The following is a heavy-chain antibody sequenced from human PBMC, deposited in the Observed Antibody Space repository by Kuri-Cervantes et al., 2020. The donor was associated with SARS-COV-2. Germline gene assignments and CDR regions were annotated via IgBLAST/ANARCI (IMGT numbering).Heavy chain of an antibody. CDR3: ASGNDSSHHETMYYFDY. J-gene: IGHJ4*02. V-gene: IGHV4-34*01. CDR2: INHSGST. Sequence: GSLRLSCTVSGGSISNYYWSWIRQPPGKGLEWIGEINHSGSTNYNPSLKSRVTISVDTSKNQFSLKLSSVTAADTAVYYCASGNDSSHHETMYYFDYWGQGTLVTVSS. D-gene: IGHD6-13*01. CDR1: GGSISNYY.